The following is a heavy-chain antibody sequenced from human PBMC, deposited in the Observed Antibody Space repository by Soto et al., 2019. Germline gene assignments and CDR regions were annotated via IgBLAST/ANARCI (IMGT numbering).Heavy chain of an antibody. D-gene: IGHD5-18*01. Sequence: QITLKESGPTRVRPTQTLALTCTFSGFSLTTSGVGVGWIPKTPGKALEWLAVIYWDDDKRYSPSLKSRSTITKDTSKNQAVLTMAYMEPLDTATYFCAHRGYMYGNWDHGYFDSWGQGTLVTVSS. CDR3: AHRGYMYGNWDHGYFDS. CDR1: GFSLTTSGVG. CDR2: IYWDDDK. V-gene: IGHV2-5*02. J-gene: IGHJ4*02.